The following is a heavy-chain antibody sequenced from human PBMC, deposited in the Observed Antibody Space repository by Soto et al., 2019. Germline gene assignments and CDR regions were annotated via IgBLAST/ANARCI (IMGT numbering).Heavy chain of an antibody. CDR1: GGSISSGGYS. Sequence: SSETLSLTCAVSGGSISSGGYSWSWIRQPPGKGLEWIGYIYHSGSTYYNPSLKSRVTILEDTSKNQFSLKLNSVTAADTAVYYCAREGRMGTFDYWGQGALVTVSS. D-gene: IGHD1-1*01. V-gene: IGHV4-30-2*01. CDR3: AREGRMGTFDY. J-gene: IGHJ4*02. CDR2: IYHSGST.